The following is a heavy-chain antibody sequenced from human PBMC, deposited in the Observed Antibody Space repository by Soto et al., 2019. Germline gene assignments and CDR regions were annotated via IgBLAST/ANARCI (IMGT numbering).Heavy chain of an antibody. V-gene: IGHV1-3*01. CDR3: AGEGQLVRSAYYYGMDV. D-gene: IGHD6-13*01. J-gene: IGHJ6*02. Sequence: QVQLVQSGAEVKKPGASVKVSCKASGYTFTSYAMHWVRQAPGQRLEWMGWINAGNGNTKYSQKFQGRVTITRDTSAGTAYMELSSLRSEDTAVYYCAGEGQLVRSAYYYGMDVWGQGTTVTVSS. CDR2: INAGNGNT. CDR1: GYTFTSYA.